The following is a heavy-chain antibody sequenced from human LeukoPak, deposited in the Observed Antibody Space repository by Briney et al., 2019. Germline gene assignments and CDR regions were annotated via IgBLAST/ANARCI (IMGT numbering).Heavy chain of an antibody. Sequence: SETLSLTCTASGGSVSSFYWSWIRQPPGKGLEWIGYIYYSGSPNYNPSLKSRVTISTDTSKNQFSLKLSSVTPADTAVYYCARADVDTTIWYYFDYWGQGTLVTVSS. V-gene: IGHV4-59*02. CDR1: GGSVSSFY. CDR2: IYYSGSP. J-gene: IGHJ4*02. CDR3: ARADVDTTIWYYFDY. D-gene: IGHD5-18*01.